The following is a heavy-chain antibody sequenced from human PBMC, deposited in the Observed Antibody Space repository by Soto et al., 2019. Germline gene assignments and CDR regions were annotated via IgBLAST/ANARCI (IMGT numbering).Heavy chain of an antibody. J-gene: IGHJ4*02. D-gene: IGHD6-19*01. Sequence: SETLSLTCTVSGGSISSYYWSWIRQPPGKGLEWIGCIYYSGSTNYNPSLKSRVTISVDTSKNQFSLKLSSVTAADTAVYYCARGATSSGWYEGWGQGTLVTVSS. CDR3: ARGATSSGWYEG. CDR2: IYYSGST. CDR1: GGSISSYY. V-gene: IGHV4-59*01.